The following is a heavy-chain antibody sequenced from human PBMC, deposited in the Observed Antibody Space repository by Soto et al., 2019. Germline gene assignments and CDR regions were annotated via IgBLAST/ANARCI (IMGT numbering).Heavy chain of an antibody. CDR2: ISVKNGNT. V-gene: IGHV1-18*04. CDR1: GYTFISHG. CDR3: ASVSSSIVVVPDYGLDV. J-gene: IGHJ6*04. D-gene: IGHD2-2*01. Sequence: ASVKVSCKASGYTFISHGITWVRQAPGQGLEWMGWISVKNGNTKYAQKVQDRVTMTTDTSTSTAYLEVRSLRSDDTAVYYCASVSSSIVVVPDYGLDVWGKGTTVTVSS.